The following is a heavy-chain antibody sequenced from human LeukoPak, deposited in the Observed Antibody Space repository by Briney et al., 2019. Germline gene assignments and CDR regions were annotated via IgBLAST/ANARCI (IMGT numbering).Heavy chain of an antibody. Sequence: GGSLRLSCAASGFTFSSYAMHWVRQAPGKGLEWVAVISYDGSNKYYADSVKGRFTISRDNSKNTLYLQMNSLRAEDTAVYYCAGTTCGGNCYSEYWGQGTQVTVSS. CDR1: GFTFSSYA. J-gene: IGHJ4*02. V-gene: IGHV3-30*14. CDR3: AGTTCGGNCYSEY. D-gene: IGHD2-21*02. CDR2: ISYDGSNK.